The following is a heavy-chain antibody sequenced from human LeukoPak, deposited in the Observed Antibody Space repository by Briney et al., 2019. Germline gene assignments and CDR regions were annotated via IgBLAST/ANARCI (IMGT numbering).Heavy chain of an antibody. V-gene: IGHV1-8*01. CDR3: ARGPPNWGYDY. CDR1: GYTFTSYD. D-gene: IGHD7-27*01. J-gene: IGHJ4*02. CDR2: MSPNSGNT. Sequence: ASVKVSCKASGYTFTSYDINWVRQATGQGPEWMGWMSPNSGNTGYAQKFQGRVTMTRSTSMRTAYMELSSLRSEDTAVYYCARGPPNWGYDYWGQGTLVTVSS.